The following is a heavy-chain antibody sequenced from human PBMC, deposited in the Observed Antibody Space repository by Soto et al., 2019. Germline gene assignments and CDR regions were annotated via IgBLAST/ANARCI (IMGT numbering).Heavy chain of an antibody. CDR1: GFTFSSYA. CDR3: AKVFYYYDSSGYYYFDY. V-gene: IGHV3-23*01. CDR2: ISGSGSTI. Sequence: GGSLRLSCAASGFTFSSYAVSWVRQAPGRGPEWISSISGSGSTIYYADSVKGRFTISRDNSKNTLYLQMSSLRAEDTAVYYCAKVFYYYDSSGYYYFDYWGQGTLVTVSS. J-gene: IGHJ4*02. D-gene: IGHD3-22*01.